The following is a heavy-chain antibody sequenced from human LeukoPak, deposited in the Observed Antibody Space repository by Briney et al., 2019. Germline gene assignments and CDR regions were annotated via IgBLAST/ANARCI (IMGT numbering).Heavy chain of an antibody. CDR2: IIPILGIA. Sequence: ASVKVSCKTSGGTFSSYAISWVRQAPGQGLEWMGRIIPILGIANYAQKFQGRVTITADKSTSTAYMELSSLRSENTAVYYCARDHAAFDIWGQGTMVTVSS. V-gene: IGHV1-69*04. J-gene: IGHJ3*02. CDR3: ARDHAAFDI. D-gene: IGHD2-2*01. CDR1: GGTFSSYA.